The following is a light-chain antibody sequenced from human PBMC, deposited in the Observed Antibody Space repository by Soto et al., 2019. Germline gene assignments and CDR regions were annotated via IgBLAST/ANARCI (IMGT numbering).Light chain of an antibody. Sequence: QSALTQPASVSGSPGQSITISCTGSSSDIGAYNYVSWFQQYPGKAPKLIISEVSNRPSGVSNRYSGSKSGTAASLTLSGLQTEEEAAYFCFCFKTDWTHVFGTGTKVTVL. V-gene: IGLV2-14*01. CDR1: SSDIGAYNY. CDR2: EVS. CDR3: FCFKTDWTHV. J-gene: IGLJ1*01.